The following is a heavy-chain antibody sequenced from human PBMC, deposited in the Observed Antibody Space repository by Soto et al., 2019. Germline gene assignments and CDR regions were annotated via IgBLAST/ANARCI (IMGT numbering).Heavy chain of an antibody. J-gene: IGHJ4*02. Sequence: PSETLSLTCTVSGGSISSGGYYWSWIRQHPGKGLEWIGYIYYSGSTYYNPSLKSRVTISVDTSKNQFSLKLSSVTAADTAVYYCARLSSGSLFFDYWGQGTLVTVSS. D-gene: IGHD3-22*01. CDR3: ARLSSGSLFFDY. CDR1: GGSISSGGYY. V-gene: IGHV4-31*03. CDR2: IYYSGST.